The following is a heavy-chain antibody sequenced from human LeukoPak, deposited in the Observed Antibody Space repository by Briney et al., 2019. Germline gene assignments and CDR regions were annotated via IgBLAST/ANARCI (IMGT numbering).Heavy chain of an antibody. J-gene: IGHJ4*02. CDR1: GFTFSSYS. D-gene: IGHD3-22*01. CDR3: AGDSLHTSAYWDY. CDR2: ISRSSSYI. Sequence: GGSLRLSCAASGFTFSSYSMNWVRQAPGKGLEWVSTISRSSSYIYYADSVKGRFTISRENGKNSLYLQMNSLRAEDTAVYYCAGDSLHTSAYWDYWGQGILVTVSS. V-gene: IGHV3-21*01.